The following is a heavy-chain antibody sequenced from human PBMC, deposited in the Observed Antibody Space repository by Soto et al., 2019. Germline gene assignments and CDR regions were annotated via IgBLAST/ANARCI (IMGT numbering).Heavy chain of an antibody. Sequence: QVHLVQSGAEVKKPGSSVKVSCKYSGGTFRTESINWVRQAPGQGLEWMGGILPFFGTADYAPRFQGRVTVSAGGAKTTAYVELSRLTSQDTAVYFSARGHEYGGNSAAFDVWGHGTMVTVSS. V-gene: IGHV1-69*13. CDR1: GGTFRTES. J-gene: IGHJ3*01. CDR3: ARGHEYGGNSAAFDV. D-gene: IGHD4-17*01. CDR2: ILPFFGTA.